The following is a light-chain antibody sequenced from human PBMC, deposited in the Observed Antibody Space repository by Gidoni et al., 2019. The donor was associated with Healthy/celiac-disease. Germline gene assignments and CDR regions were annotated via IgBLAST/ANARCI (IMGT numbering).Light chain of an antibody. J-gene: IGKJ3*01. CDR3: QQYDNLFT. V-gene: IGKV1-33*01. CDR2: DAS. Sequence: DIQMTQSPSSLSASVGDRVTITCQASQDISNYLNLYQQKPGKAPKLLIYDASNLETGVPSRFSGSGSGTDFTFTISSLQPEDIATYYCQQYDNLFTFGPGTKVDIK. CDR1: QDISNY.